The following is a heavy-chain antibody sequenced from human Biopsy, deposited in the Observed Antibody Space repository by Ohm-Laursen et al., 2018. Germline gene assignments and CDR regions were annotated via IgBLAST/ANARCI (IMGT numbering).Heavy chain of an antibody. J-gene: IGHJ4*02. CDR1: GGSIGSDY. D-gene: IGHD3-16*01. Sequence: PGTLSLTCIVSGGSIGSDYWAWIRQSPGKGLEWIAYSHYSGSTNYNPSLRHRVTISVDTSKNQFSLKVTSVTAADTAVYFCARDSRGGHLNTTLITGKNLDSWGQGILVTVSS. CDR3: ARDSRGGHLNTTLITGKNLDS. CDR2: SHYSGST. V-gene: IGHV4-59*01.